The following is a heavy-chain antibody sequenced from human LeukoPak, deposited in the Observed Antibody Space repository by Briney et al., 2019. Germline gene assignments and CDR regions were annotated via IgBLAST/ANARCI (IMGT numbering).Heavy chain of an antibody. CDR1: GFTFSRYA. J-gene: IGHJ3*01. Sequence: GGSLRLSCEASGFTFSRYAMIWVRQAPGKGLEWVSAISGSGGGTQYADSMKGRFTISRDNSRNTLYLQMNTLRAEDTAVYYCARDPNGDYIGAFEFWGQGTMVTVSS. CDR3: ARDPNGDYIGAFEF. CDR2: ISGSGGGT. V-gene: IGHV3-23*01. D-gene: IGHD4-17*01.